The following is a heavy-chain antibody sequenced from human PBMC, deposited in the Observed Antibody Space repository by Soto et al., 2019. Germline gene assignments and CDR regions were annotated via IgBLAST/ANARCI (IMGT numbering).Heavy chain of an antibody. CDR2: IYYSGST. D-gene: IGHD1-7*01. J-gene: IGHJ3*02. CDR3: ARLGTLDI. CDR1: GGSISSYY. V-gene: IGHV4-59*08. Sequence: QVQLQESGPGLVKPSETLSLTCTVSGGSISSYYWSWIRQPPGKGLEWIGYIYYSGSTNYNPSLKSRVTISVDTSKNQFSLKLSSVTAADTAVYYCARLGTLDIWGQGTMVTVSS.